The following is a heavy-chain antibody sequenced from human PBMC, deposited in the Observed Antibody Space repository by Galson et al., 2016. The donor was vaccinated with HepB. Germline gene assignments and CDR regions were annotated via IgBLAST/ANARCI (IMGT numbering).Heavy chain of an antibody. J-gene: IGHJ6*02. CDR1: GFIFSDYY. D-gene: IGHD3-10*01. CDR3: ARGAMVRGNPFYYYGMDV. Sequence: SLRLSCAVSGFIFSDYYMYWIRQPPGKGLEWISYISGDGRTIYYADSVKDRFTISRDNGKNSLYLQMNSLSAEDTAVYYCARGAMVRGNPFYYYGMDVWGQGTTVTVSS. CDR2: ISGDGRTI. V-gene: IGHV3-11*04.